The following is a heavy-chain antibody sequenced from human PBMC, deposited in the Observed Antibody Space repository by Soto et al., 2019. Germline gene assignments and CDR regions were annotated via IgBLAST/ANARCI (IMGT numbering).Heavy chain of an antibody. J-gene: IGHJ3*02. D-gene: IGHD3-16*02. V-gene: IGHV3-23*01. Sequence: QPGGSLRLSCVASGFTFSNYAMSWVRQAPGKGLEWVSTISGPGETTFYADSVNGRFTISRDNSKTTLYLQVSSLRAEDTAVYYCAKDFIPKNAVHDHFDIWGQGTLVTVPS. CDR2: ISGPGETT. CDR1: GFTFSNYA. CDR3: AKDFIPKNAVHDHFDI.